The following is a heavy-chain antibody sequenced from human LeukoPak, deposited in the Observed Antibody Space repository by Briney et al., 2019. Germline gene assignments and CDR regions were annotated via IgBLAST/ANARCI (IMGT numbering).Heavy chain of an antibody. CDR3: ARGFRNGPFDC. J-gene: IGHJ4*02. D-gene: IGHD2-8*01. CDR1: GFTFDDYG. CDR2: INRNGGST. Sequence: GGALRVSCEASGFTFDDYGMSWGREPPGKGREWGSGINRNGGSTDYADSVKGRFTISRDNAKNSHFLQMNSLRVEDTALYYCARGFRNGPFDCWGQGTLVTVSS. V-gene: IGHV3-20*04.